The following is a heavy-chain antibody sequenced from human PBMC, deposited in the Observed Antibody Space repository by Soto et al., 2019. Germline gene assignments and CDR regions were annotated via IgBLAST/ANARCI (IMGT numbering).Heavy chain of an antibody. D-gene: IGHD3-10*01. CDR2: ISSSGSTI. CDR3: ASLYGSGSYFGYYYGMDV. J-gene: IGHJ6*02. CDR1: GFTFSDYY. V-gene: IGHV3-11*01. Sequence: QVQLVESGGGLVKPGGSLRLSCAASGFTFSDYYMSWIRQAPGKGLEWVSYISSSGSTIYYAASVKGRFTISRDNAKNALYLQMNSLRAEDTAVYYCASLYGSGSYFGYYYGMDVWGQGTTVTVSS.